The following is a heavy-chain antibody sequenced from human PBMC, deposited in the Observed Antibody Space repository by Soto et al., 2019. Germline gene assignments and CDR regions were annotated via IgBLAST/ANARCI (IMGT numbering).Heavy chain of an antibody. J-gene: IGHJ3*02. Sequence: GGSLRLSCAASGFTFSSYSMNWVRQAPGKGLEWVSSISSSSSYIYYADSVKGRFTISRDNAKNSLYLQMNSLRAEDTAVYYCARLGYCSSTSCYAGLGAFDIWGQGTMVTVSS. V-gene: IGHV3-21*01. CDR2: ISSSSSYI. CDR3: ARLGYCSSTSCYAGLGAFDI. D-gene: IGHD2-2*01. CDR1: GFTFSSYS.